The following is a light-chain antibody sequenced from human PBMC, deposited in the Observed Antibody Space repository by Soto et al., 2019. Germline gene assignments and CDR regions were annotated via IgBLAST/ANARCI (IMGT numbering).Light chain of an antibody. Sequence: QSALTQPASVSGSPGQSITISCTGTSSDVGGYNYVSWYQQHSGKAPKLMIYEVSNRPSGVSNRFSGSRSGNTASLTISGLQAEDEADYYCSSYTSGSTLVVFGGGTKLTVL. CDR3: SSYTSGSTLVV. CDR1: SSDVGGYNY. J-gene: IGLJ2*01. V-gene: IGLV2-14*01. CDR2: EVS.